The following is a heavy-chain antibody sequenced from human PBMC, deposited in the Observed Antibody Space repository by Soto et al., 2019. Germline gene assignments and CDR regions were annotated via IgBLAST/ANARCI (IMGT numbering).Heavy chain of an antibody. D-gene: IGHD3-9*01. Sequence: QVQLVESGGGVVQPGRSLRLSCAASGFTFSSYGMHWVRQAPGKGLEWVAVIWYDGSNKYYADSVKGRFTISRDNSKNTLYLEMNSLRAEETAVYYCGRDVSDVLRYFDWLFKGGYFDYWGQGTLVTVSS. CDR2: IWYDGSNK. J-gene: IGHJ4*02. CDR1: GFTFSSYG. V-gene: IGHV3-33*01. CDR3: GRDVSDVLRYFDWLFKGGYFDY.